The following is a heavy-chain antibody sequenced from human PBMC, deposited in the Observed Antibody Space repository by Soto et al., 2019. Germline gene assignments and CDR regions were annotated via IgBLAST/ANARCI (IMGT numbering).Heavy chain of an antibody. J-gene: IGHJ3*02. V-gene: IGHV4-31*03. CDR1: GGSISSGGYY. CDR2: IYYSGST. D-gene: IGHD4-17*01. Sequence: QVQLQESGPGLVKPSQTLSLTCTVSGGSISSGGYYWSWIRQHPGKGLEWIGDIYYSGSTYYNPSLKSRVTISVDTSKNQFSLKLSSVTAADTAVYYCARGGTYGDYEGDAFDIWGQGTMVTVSS. CDR3: ARGGTYGDYEGDAFDI.